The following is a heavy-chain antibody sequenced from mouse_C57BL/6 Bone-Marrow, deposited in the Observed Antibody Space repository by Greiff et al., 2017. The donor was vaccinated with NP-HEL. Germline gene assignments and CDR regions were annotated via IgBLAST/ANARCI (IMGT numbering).Heavy chain of an antibody. Sequence: QVQLQQPGAVLVKPGASVKLSCKASGYTFTSYWMHWVKQRPERGLEWIGRIDPNSGGTKYNEKFKSKATLTVDKSSSTAYMQLSSLTSEDSAVYYCARETYYSNLYSMDYWGQGTSVTVSS. D-gene: IGHD2-5*01. CDR3: ARETYYSNLYSMDY. J-gene: IGHJ4*01. CDR2: IDPNSGGT. V-gene: IGHV1-72*01. CDR1: GYTFTSYW.